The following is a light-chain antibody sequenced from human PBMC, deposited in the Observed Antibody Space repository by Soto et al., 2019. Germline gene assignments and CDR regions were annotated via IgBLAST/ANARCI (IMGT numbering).Light chain of an antibody. CDR1: SSDVGGHKY. V-gene: IGLV2-14*01. CDR3: SSYTSRSTWV. J-gene: IGLJ3*02. CDR2: EVS. Sequence: QSVLTQPASVSGSPGQSITISCTGTSSDVGGHKYVSWYQQHPGKAPKLVIYEVSSRPSGVSYRFSGSKSGNTASLTISGLQAEYEADYYCSSYTSRSTWVFGGGTKLTVL.